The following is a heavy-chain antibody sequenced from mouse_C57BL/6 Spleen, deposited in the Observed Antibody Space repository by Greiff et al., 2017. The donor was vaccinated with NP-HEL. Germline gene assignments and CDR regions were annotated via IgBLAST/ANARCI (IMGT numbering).Heavy chain of an antibody. CDR2: IYPGSGST. J-gene: IGHJ4*01. CDR1: GYTFTSYC. V-gene: IGHV1-55*01. CDR3: ARWGDFYAMDY. Sequence: VQLQQPGAELVKPGASVKMSCTASGYTFTSYCITWVKQRPGQGLEWIGGIYPGSGSTNYNAKFKGKATLTVDTSSSTAYLQLSRLTSEDAAVDYCARWGDFYAMDYWGQGTLVTVSA.